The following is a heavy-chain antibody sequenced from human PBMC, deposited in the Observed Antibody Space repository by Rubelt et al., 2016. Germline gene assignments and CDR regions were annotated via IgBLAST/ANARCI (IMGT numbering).Heavy chain of an antibody. CDR1: GYSFTSYW. Sequence: EVQLVQSGAEVKKPGESLKISCKGSGYSFTSYWIGWVRQLPGKGLAWMGIIYPGDSDTRYSPSFQGQVTISADKSIRTAYLQLSSLKASDTAMYYCARVTTVTNDNWFDPWGQGTLVTVSS. CDR2: IYPGDSDT. D-gene: IGHD4-17*01. J-gene: IGHJ5*02. V-gene: IGHV5-51*01. CDR3: ARVTTVTNDNWFDP.